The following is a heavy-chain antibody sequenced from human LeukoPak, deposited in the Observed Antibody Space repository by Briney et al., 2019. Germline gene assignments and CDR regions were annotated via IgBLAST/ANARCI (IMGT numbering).Heavy chain of an antibody. V-gene: IGHV3-13*01. CDR2: IGTAGDT. CDR1: GFTFSSYD. J-gene: IGHJ2*01. Sequence: GGSLRLSCAASGFTFSSYDMHWVRQATGKGLEWVSAIGTAGDTYYPGSVKGRFTISREYAKNSLYLQMNSLRAGGTAVYYCARKSYCSSTSCYGSYWYFDLWGRGTLVTVSS. CDR3: ARKSYCSSTSCYGSYWYFDL. D-gene: IGHD2-2*01.